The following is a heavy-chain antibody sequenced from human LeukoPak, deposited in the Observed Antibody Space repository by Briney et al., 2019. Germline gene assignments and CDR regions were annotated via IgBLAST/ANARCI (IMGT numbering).Heavy chain of an antibody. V-gene: IGHV3-53*01. J-gene: IGHJ4*02. CDR3: ARSTAAGSLGYFDY. CDR1: GFTVSSNY. Sequence: GGSLRLSCAASGFTVSSNYMSWVRQAPGKGLEWVSVIYSGGSTYYADSVKGRSTISRDNSKNTLYLQMNSLRAEDTAVYYCARSTAAGSLGYFDYWGQGTLVTVSS. CDR2: IYSGGST. D-gene: IGHD6-13*01.